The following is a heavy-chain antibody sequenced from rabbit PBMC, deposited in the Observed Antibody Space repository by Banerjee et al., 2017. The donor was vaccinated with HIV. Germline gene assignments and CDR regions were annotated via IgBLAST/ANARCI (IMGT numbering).Heavy chain of an antibody. Sequence: QQQLVESGGGLVKPGASLTLTCKASGFSFNDDYVMCWVRQAPGKGLEWIGCISTGGSGSTWYATWAKGRFTISKTSSTVDLRMTSLTAADTATYFCARSTGTFAYALDLWGPGTLVTVS. D-gene: IGHD7-1*01. V-gene: IGHV1S45*01. CDR3: ARSTGTFAYALDL. CDR1: GFSFNDDYV. CDR2: ISTGGSGST. J-gene: IGHJ4*01.